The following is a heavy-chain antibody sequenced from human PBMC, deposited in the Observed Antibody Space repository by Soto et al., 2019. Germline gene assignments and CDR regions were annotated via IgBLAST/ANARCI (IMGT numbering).Heavy chain of an antibody. CDR2: INAANGDT. D-gene: IGHD6-13*01. Sequence: ASVKVSCKASGYTFTSYGIHWVRQAPGQRLEWMGWINAANGDTKYSPKFQGRVTITRDTSASTAYMELGSLRSEDTAVYYCVRRHVSATGIDWFDPWGQGTLVTVSS. CDR3: VRRHVSATGIDWFDP. J-gene: IGHJ5*02. V-gene: IGHV1-3*01. CDR1: GYTFTSYG.